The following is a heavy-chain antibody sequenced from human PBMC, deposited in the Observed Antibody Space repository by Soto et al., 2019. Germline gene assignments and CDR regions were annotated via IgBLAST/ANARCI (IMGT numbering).Heavy chain of an antibody. V-gene: IGHV4-34*01. D-gene: IGHD2-15*01. CDR2: LNHSEIS. CDR3: ARRRGLVRVGGF. CDR1: CGSVSGYF. Sequence: SETLSLTCAVYCGSVSGYFWGWIRQAPGKGLEWIGELNHSEISNYNPSLKSRVTMSVDMSKNQFSLNLSSVTAADTALYFCARRRGLVRVGGFWCQGPWGTVSA. J-gene: IGHJ4*02.